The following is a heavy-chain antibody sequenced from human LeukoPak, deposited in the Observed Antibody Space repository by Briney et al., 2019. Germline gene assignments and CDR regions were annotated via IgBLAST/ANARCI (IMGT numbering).Heavy chain of an antibody. CDR1: GYTFTSYY. V-gene: IGHV1-46*01. Sequence: GASVKVSCKASGYTFTSYYMHWGRQAPGQGLEGTGIINPSGGSTSYAQKFQGRVTMTRDTSTSTVYMELSSLRSEDTAVYYCARGSWEMARGYAFDIWGQGTMVTVSS. CDR2: INPSGGST. CDR3: ARGSWEMARGYAFDI. D-gene: IGHD5-24*01. J-gene: IGHJ3*02.